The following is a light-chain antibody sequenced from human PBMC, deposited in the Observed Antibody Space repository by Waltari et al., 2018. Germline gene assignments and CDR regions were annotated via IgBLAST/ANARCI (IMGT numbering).Light chain of an antibody. J-gene: IGKJ1*01. Sequence: QSVLYNSNGNIYVALYQQKPGQPPKWLIYWASTRQSVVPDRFSGSGSGTDFTLTINSLQAEDVAVYYCQQYYRSRTFGQGTKLEIK. CDR2: WAS. CDR1: QSVLYNSNGNIY. V-gene: IGKV4-1*01. CDR3: QQYYRSRT.